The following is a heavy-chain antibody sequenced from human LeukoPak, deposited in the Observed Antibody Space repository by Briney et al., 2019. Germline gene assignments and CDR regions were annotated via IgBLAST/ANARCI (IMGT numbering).Heavy chain of an antibody. J-gene: IGHJ4*02. Sequence: TGGSLRLSCAASGFTFSSYWMTWVRQAPGKGLEWVANIKQDGSDKQYVDSVKGRFTISRDNAKTSLFLQMDSLRDEDTAVYYCARERVCRSNSCYSTFDSWGQGTLVTVSS. D-gene: IGHD2-2*02. CDR3: ARERVCRSNSCYSTFDS. CDR1: GFTFSSYW. CDR2: IKQDGSDK. V-gene: IGHV3-7*04.